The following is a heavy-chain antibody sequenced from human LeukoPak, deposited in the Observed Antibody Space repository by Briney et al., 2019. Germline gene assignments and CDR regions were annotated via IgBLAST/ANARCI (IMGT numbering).Heavy chain of an antibody. Sequence: PGGSLRLSCAASGFTFSSYGMHWVRQAPGKGLEWVAVISYGGSNKYYADSVKGRFTISRDNSKNTLYLQMNSLRAEDTAVYYCAKDAGSMVQSNWGQGTLVTVSS. J-gene: IGHJ4*02. D-gene: IGHD3-10*01. CDR1: GFTFSSYG. V-gene: IGHV3-30*18. CDR2: ISYGGSNK. CDR3: AKDAGSMVQSN.